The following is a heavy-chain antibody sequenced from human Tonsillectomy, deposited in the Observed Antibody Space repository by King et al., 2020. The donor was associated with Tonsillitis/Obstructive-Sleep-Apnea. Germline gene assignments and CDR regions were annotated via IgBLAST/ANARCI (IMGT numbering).Heavy chain of an antibody. CDR1: GGSFNGYY. CDR2: IDHTGST. CDR3: AREITTDAFDI. Sequence: VQLQQWGAGLLKPSETLSLTCAVAGGSFNGYYRSWIRQPPGKGLEWIGEIDHTGSTNYNPSLKSRVTISADTSKTQFSLNLKSVTAADTAVYYCAREITTDAFDIWGQGTMVTVSS. V-gene: IGHV4-34*01. J-gene: IGHJ3*02. D-gene: IGHD3-3*01.